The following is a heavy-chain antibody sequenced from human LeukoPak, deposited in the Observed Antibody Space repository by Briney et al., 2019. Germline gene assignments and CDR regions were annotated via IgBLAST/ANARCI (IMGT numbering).Heavy chain of an antibody. D-gene: IGHD6-19*01. CDR1: GFTFSSYA. CDR2: FDPEDGET. V-gene: IGHV1-24*01. Sequence: PGGSLRLSCAASGFTFSSYAMHWVRQAPGKGLEWMGGFDPEDGETIYAQKIQGRVTMTEDTSTDTAYMELSSLRSEHTAVYYCATLTSGIAVAGTTDYWGQGTLVTVSS. CDR3: ATLTSGIAVAGTTDY. J-gene: IGHJ4*02.